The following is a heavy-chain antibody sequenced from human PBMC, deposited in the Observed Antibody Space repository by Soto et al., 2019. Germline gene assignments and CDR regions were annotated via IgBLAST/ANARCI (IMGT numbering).Heavy chain of an antibody. CDR1: GGSVISGSYY. Sequence: SETLSLTCTVSGGSVISGSYYFICIRQPPGNGLELIGYIYYSGSTNYNPSLKSRVTISVDTSKNQFSLKLSSVTAADTAVYYCARLGYCSSTSCSKRSRYGMDVWGQGTTVTVSS. V-gene: IGHV4-61*01. D-gene: IGHD2-2*01. J-gene: IGHJ6*02. CDR3: ARLGYCSSTSCSKRSRYGMDV. CDR2: IYYSGST.